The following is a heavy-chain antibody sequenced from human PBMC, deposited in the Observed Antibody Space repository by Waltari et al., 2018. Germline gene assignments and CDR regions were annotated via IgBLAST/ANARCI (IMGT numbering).Heavy chain of an antibody. Sequence: GGLIQPGGSLRLSCAASGFSVTSNYMNWVRQAPGKGLEWVSVIYSGDNTFYADSVKGRFTISRDNAKNTVYLQMTSLRADDTAVYYCAREPSNRSGPGRGAFDIWGQGTMVTVSS. J-gene: IGHJ3*02. CDR3: AREPSNRSGPGRGAFDI. V-gene: IGHV3-53*01. D-gene: IGHD1-26*01. CDR1: GFSVTSNY. CDR2: IYSGDNT.